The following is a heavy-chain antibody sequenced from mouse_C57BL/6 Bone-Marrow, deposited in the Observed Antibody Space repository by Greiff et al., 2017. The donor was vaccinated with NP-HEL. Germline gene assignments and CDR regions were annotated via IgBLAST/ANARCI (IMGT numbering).Heavy chain of an antibody. CDR2: ISSGSSTI. V-gene: IGHV5-17*01. D-gene: IGHD1-1*01. CDR1: GFTFSDYG. CDR3: ARGGLLRSLFAY. Sequence: EVKLVESGGGLVKPGGSLKLSCAASGFTFSDYGMHWVRQAPEKGLEWVAYISSGSSTIYYADTVKGRCTISRDNAKNTLFLQMTSLRSEDTAMYYCARGGLLRSLFAYWGQGTLVTVSA. J-gene: IGHJ3*01.